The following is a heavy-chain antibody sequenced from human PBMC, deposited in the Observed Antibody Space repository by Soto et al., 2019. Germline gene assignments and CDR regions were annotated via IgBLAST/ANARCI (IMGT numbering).Heavy chain of an antibody. CDR3: ARRLGTAGSFDY. CDR2: IYYGAST. D-gene: IGHD7-27*01. CDR1: GGSISSGNYY. V-gene: IGHV4-31*03. Sequence: QVQLQESGPGLVKPSQTLSLTCTVSGGSISSGNYYWTWIRQHPGKGLEWIGYIYYGASTYYNLSLKSRVTISIDTSKNQFSLKLSSVTAADTAVYFCARRLGTAGSFDYWGQGSLVTVSS. J-gene: IGHJ4*02.